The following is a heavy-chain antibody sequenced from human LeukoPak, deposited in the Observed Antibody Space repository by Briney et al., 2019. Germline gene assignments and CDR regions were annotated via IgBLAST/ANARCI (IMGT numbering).Heavy chain of an antibody. D-gene: IGHD6-19*01. V-gene: IGHV3-64D*06. J-gene: IGHJ4*02. CDR3: VKGKGIAVTSLDY. Sequence: PGGSLRLFCSASGFIFKNYAMLWVRQAPAKGLEYVSAISSNGGSTYYADSVKGRFAVSRDNSKNTLYCQMRSLRAKDTAVYYCVKGKGIAVTSLDYWGQGTLVTASS. CDR2: ISSNGGST. CDR1: GFIFKNYA.